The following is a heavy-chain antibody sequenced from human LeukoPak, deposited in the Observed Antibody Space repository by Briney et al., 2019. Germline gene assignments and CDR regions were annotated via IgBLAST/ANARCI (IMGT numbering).Heavy chain of an antibody. V-gene: IGHV4-59*01. D-gene: IGHD3-3*01. CDR3: ARATKIFGVVILGSP. CDR2: IYYSGST. CDR1: GGSISSYY. Sequence: PSETLSLTCTVSGGSISSYYWSWIRQPPGKGLEWIGYIYYSGSTNYNPSLKSRVTISVGTSKNQFSLKLSSVTAADTAVYYCARATKIFGVVILGSPWGQGTLVTVSS. J-gene: IGHJ5*02.